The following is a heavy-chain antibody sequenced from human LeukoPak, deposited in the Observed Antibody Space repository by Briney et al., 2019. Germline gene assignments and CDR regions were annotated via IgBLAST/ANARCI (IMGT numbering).Heavy chain of an antibody. CDR2: TRNKANSYTT. D-gene: IGHD3-3*01. CDR3: ATNKFDFRDYYYYMDV. Sequence: TGGSLRLSCAASGFTFSDHYMDWVRQAPGKGLEWVGRTRNKANSYTTEYAASVKGRFTIFRDDSKNTAYLQMNSLKTEDTAVYFCATNKFDFRDYYYYMDVWGQGTTVTVSS. V-gene: IGHV3-72*01. J-gene: IGHJ6*03. CDR1: GFTFSDHY.